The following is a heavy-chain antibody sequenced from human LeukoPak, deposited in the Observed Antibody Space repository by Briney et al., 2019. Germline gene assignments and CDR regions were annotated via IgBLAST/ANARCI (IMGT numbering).Heavy chain of an antibody. CDR1: GYTFTSYG. J-gene: IGHJ4*02. CDR2: ISAYNGNT. Sequence: GASVKVSCKVSGYTFTSYGISWVRQAPGQGLEWVGWISAYNGNTNYARILQGRVAMTTDTSTSTAYLELRSLRSDDTAVYYCAGDLGGSTRAGYWGQGTLVTVSS. CDR3: AGDLGGSTRAGY. V-gene: IGHV1-18*01. D-gene: IGHD2-15*01.